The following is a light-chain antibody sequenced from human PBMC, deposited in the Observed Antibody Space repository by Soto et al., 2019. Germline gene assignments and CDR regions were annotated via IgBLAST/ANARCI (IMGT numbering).Light chain of an antibody. CDR2: KTS. V-gene: IGKV1-5*03. J-gene: IGKJ1*01. Sequence: DIQMTQSPSTLSASIGDRVTITCRASQSFSSWLAWYQQKPGKAPKLLIYKTSSLESGVPSRFSGSASGTEFTLTISSLQPDDFATYYCKQYSSPPWTFGQGTEVEIK. CDR3: KQYSSPPWT. CDR1: QSFSSW.